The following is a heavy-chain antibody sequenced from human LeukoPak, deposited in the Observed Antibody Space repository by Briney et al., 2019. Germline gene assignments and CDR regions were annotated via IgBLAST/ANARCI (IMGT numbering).Heavy chain of an antibody. CDR1: GFTFNTYT. CDR2: ISGSSGII. D-gene: IGHD4/OR15-4a*01. J-gene: IGHJ3*02. Sequence: GGSLRLSCAASGFTFNTYTMNWVRQAPGKGLEWVSYISGSSGIIDYADSVRGRFTISRDNAKNSLYLQMNSLRAEDTAVYYCAPSVLGAFDIWGQGTMVTVSS. CDR3: APSVLGAFDI. V-gene: IGHV3-48*01.